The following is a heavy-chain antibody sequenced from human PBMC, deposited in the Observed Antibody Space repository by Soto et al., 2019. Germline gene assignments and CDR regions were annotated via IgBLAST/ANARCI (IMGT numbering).Heavy chain of an antibody. D-gene: IGHD1-26*01. Sequence: QVQLVQSGAEVKKPGASVKVSCKASGYTFTSYGISWVRQAPGQGLEWMGWISAYNGNTNYAQKLQGRVTKTTDTSTSTADIELRSLRSDDTAVYYCAREPGKWELLLYYYYYGIDVWGQGTTVTVSS. CDR1: GYTFTSYG. CDR2: ISAYNGNT. V-gene: IGHV1-18*01. J-gene: IGHJ6*02. CDR3: AREPGKWELLLYYYYYGIDV.